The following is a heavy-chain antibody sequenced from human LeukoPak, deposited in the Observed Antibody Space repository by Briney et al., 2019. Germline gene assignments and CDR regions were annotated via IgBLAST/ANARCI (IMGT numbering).Heavy chain of an antibody. CDR2: IYNSGSL. Sequence: SETLSLTCTVSGGSISGYYWSWIRQAPGKGLEWIGYIYNSGSLNYNPSLKSRVTIAVDTSENQFSLKLTSVTAADTAVYYCAAEMATISGAFDIWGQGTMVTVSS. CDR3: AAEMATISGAFDI. D-gene: IGHD5-24*01. CDR1: GGSISGYY. V-gene: IGHV4-59*08. J-gene: IGHJ3*02.